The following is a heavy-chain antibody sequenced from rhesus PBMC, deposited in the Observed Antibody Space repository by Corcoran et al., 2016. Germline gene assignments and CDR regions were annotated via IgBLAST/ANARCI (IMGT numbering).Heavy chain of an antibody. CDR3: ASDPWYYIGSDA. V-gene: IGHV4-169*02. Sequence: QLKLQESGPGLVQPSETLSVTCAVSGCSINSSYWRWIRQAPGKGLEWLGYIYGRGSSTNYNPCLKTRGNLSGDTSKNQRSLKLSSVTAAETAVYYCASDPWYYIGSDAWGRGVLVTVSS. J-gene: IGHJ4*01. CDR2: IYGRGSST. CDR1: GCSINSSY. D-gene: IGHD3-16*01.